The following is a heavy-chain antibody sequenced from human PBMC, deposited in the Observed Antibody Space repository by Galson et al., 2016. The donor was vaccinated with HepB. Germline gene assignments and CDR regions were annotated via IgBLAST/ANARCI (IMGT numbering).Heavy chain of an antibody. D-gene: IGHD3-16*01. CDR2: INYSGRT. V-gene: IGHV4-39*01. J-gene: IGHJ4*02. Sequence: SETLSLTCTVSGDSISSSSHYWGWIRQPPGKGLEWIGSINYSGRTYYKASLKSRVSISVDTSKNQFSLKLSSVTATDTAVYYCARLGAVGEPLYHFDYWGQGTLVTVSS. CDR1: GDSISSSSHY. CDR3: ARLGAVGEPLYHFDY.